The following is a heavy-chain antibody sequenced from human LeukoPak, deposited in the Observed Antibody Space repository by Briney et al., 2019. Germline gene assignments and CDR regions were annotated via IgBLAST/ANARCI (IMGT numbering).Heavy chain of an antibody. Sequence: GASVKVSCKASGYTFTSYGISWVRQAPGQGLEWMGRIIPILGIANYAQKFQGRVTITADKSTSTAYMELSSLRSEDTAVYYCARGSHGYSYADYWGQGTLVTVSS. CDR3: ARGSHGYSYADY. D-gene: IGHD5-18*01. J-gene: IGHJ4*02. V-gene: IGHV1-69*04. CDR1: GYTFTSYG. CDR2: IIPILGIA.